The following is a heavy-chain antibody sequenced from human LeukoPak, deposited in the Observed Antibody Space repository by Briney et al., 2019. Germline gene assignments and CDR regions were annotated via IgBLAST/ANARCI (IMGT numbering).Heavy chain of an antibody. CDR3: AHMSTTTSCYTFAY. V-gene: IGHV2-5*01. D-gene: IGHD2-2*02. CDR1: GFSLSTSGVG. CDR2: IYWNDDK. Sequence: SGPTLVKPTQTLTLTCTFSGFSLSTSGVGVGWIRQPPGKALEWLALIYWNDDKLYSPSLKSRLTITKDTSKNQVFLTMTNMDPVDTATYYCAHMSTTTSCYTFAYWGQGTLVTVSS. J-gene: IGHJ4*02.